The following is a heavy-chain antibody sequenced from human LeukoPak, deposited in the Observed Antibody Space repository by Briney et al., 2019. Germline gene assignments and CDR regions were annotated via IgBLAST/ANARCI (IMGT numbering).Heavy chain of an antibody. V-gene: IGHV1-2*02. CDR1: RYTFTGYY. D-gene: IGHD1-26*01. Sequence: ASVKVSCKASRYTFTGYYMHWVRQAPGQGLEWMGWINPNSGATNYEQKFQGVVTMTRDTSISTAYMELSGMRSDDTAVYYCGSDTTRDNWFDPWGQGTLVTVSS. J-gene: IGHJ5*02. CDR2: INPNSGAT. CDR3: GSDTTRDNWFDP.